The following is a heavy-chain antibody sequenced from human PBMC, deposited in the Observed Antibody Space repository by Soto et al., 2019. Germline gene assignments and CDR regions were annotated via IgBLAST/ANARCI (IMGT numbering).Heavy chain of an antibody. CDR2: IIPIFGTA. CDR1: GGTFSSYA. V-gene: IGHV1-69*13. D-gene: IGHD4-17*01. J-gene: IGHJ5*02. CDR3: AVTSAYGDTNWFDP. Sequence: GASVKVSCKASGGTFSSYAISWVRQAPGQGLEWMGGIIPIFGTANYAQKFQGRVTITADESTSTAYMELSSLRSEDTAVYYCAVTSAYGDTNWFDPWGQGTLVTVSS.